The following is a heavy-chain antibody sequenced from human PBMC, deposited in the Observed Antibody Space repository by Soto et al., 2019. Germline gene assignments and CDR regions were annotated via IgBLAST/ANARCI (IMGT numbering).Heavy chain of an antibody. Sequence: XGTLSLTCAVSGGSIISGHWWTCVRHSPGKGLEWVGEIYESGITNYNPSLNGRLSISMDQSKNQFSLKLTSVTAADTALYFCARGFSMSDTSDKDRFYFYYGLNVWGQGTTVTVSS. V-gene: IGHV4-4*01. CDR1: GGSIISGHW. CDR3: ARGFSMSDTSDKDRFYFYYGLNV. CDR2: IYESGIT. J-gene: IGHJ6*02. D-gene: IGHD3-10*02.